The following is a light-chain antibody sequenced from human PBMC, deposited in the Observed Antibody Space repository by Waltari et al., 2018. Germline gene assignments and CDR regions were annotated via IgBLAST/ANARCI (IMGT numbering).Light chain of an antibody. CDR2: EVS. CDR1: SSDVGGYNY. J-gene: IGLJ2*01. V-gene: IGLV2-8*01. Sequence: QSALTQPPSASGSPGQSVTISCTGTSSDVGGYNYVSWYQQHPGKAPKTMIYEVSKPPSGVPDRFSGCKSGNTASLTVSGLQAEDEADYFCSSYAGSNNVIFGGGTKLTVL. CDR3: SSYAGSNNVI.